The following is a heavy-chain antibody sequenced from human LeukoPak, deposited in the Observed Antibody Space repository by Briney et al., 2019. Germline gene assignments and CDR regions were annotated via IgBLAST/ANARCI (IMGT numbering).Heavy chain of an antibody. Sequence: QAPGXXXEWVSSISSSSSYIYYADSVKGRFTISRDNAKNSLYLQMNSLRAEDTAVYYCARGGITMVQGVIIGWGQGTLVTVSS. J-gene: IGHJ4*02. CDR2: ISSSSSYI. D-gene: IGHD3-10*01. CDR3: ARGGITMVQGVIIG. V-gene: IGHV3-21*01.